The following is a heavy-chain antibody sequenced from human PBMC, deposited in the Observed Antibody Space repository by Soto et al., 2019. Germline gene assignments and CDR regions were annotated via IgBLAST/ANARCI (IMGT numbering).Heavy chain of an antibody. J-gene: IGHJ4*02. V-gene: IGHV3-23*01. Sequence: EVRLLESGGGLVQPGGSLRLSCAAPGFTFSVYAMSWVRQAPGKGLEWVSGISGSGDSTHYADSVKGRFTVSRDNSKSMLYLQTNSLIAEDTAIYYCAKALYGGFTYWGQGTLVTVSS. D-gene: IGHD3-10*01. CDR1: GFTFSVYA. CDR3: AKALYGGFTY. CDR2: ISGSGDST.